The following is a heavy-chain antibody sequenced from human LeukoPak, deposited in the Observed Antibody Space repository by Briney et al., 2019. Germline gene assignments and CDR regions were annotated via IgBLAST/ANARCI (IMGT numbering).Heavy chain of an antibody. J-gene: IGHJ4*02. CDR2: IYYSGST. D-gene: IGHD3-9*01. V-gene: IGHV4-39*01. CDR3: ACLYYDILTGYYDPPDY. Sequence: SETLSLTCTVSGGSISSSSYYWGWVRQPPGKGLEWIGSIYYSGSTYYNPSLKSRVTISVDTSKNQFSLKLSSVTAADTAVYYCACLYYDILTGYYDPPDYWGQGTLVTVSS. CDR1: GGSISSSSYY.